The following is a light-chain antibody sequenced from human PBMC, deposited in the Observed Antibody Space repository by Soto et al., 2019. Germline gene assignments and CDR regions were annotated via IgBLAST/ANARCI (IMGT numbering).Light chain of an antibody. CDR1: QSLLHRNGYNY. Sequence: DIVMTQSPLSLPVTPGEPASISCRSSQSLLHRNGYNYVDWYLQKPGQSPQLLIYLGSYRASGVPDRFSGSGSDTDFTLKISRVEAEDVGVYYCMQALQTPPSYTFGQGTKLEIK. CDR2: LGS. V-gene: IGKV2-28*01. J-gene: IGKJ2*01. CDR3: MQALQTPPSYT.